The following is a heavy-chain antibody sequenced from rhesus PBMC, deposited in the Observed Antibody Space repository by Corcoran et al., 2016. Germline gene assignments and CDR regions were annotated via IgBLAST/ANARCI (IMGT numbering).Heavy chain of an antibody. CDR1: GFTSGNSD. CDR2: ISSGGSI. V-gene: IGHV3S43*01. D-gene: IGHD3-9*01. J-gene: IGHJ3*01. CDR3: AKDSTRMITVTIYDAFDF. Sequence: EVQLVESGGGLVQPGGSLRLSCAAPGFTSGNSDLIWIRQAPGKGLEWVSYISSGGSIYYSDSVKCRFTISRDNAKNTLYLQMSSLRVEDTAVYYCAKDSTRMITVTIYDAFDFWGQGLRVTVSS.